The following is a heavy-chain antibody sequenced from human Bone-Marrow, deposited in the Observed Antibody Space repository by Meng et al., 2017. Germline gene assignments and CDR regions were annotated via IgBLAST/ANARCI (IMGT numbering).Heavy chain of an antibody. CDR3: AGIAVAGTLARSNYYYYYGMDV. CDR1: GYTFTSYY. J-gene: IGHJ6*02. Sequence: SVKVSCKASGYTFTSYYMHWVRQAPGQGLEWMGGIIPIFGTANYAQKFQGRVTITADKSTSTAYMELSSLRSEDTAVYYCAGIAVAGTLARSNYYYYYGMDVWGQGTTVTVSS. CDR2: IIPIFGTA. V-gene: IGHV1-69*06. D-gene: IGHD6-19*01.